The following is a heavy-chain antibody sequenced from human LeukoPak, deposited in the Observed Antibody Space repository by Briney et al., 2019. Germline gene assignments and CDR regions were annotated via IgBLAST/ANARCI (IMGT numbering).Heavy chain of an antibody. CDR1: GFTFSSYA. Sequence: GGSLRLSCAASGFTFSSYAMSWVRQAPGKGLEWVSTITGGGSTTYYADSVKGRFTISRDNSKYTLYLQMNSLRAEDTALYYCARESPVAATGRSWFDSWGQGTLVTVSS. CDR2: ITGGGSTT. CDR3: ARESPVAATGRSWFDS. J-gene: IGHJ5*01. V-gene: IGHV3-23*01. D-gene: IGHD6-13*01.